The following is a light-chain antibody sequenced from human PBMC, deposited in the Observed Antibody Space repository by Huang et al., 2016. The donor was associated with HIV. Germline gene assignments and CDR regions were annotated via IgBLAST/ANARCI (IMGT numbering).Light chain of an antibody. CDR2: DAS. V-gene: IGKV3D-15*01. Sequence: EIVLTQSPATLSVSPGDSATLSCRARQRISSDLAWYQQKPGQAPRLLIFDASSRATGISARFSGSGSGTEFTLTISNLQSGDFAVYYCLQYNNWPPYTFGQGTKLEIK. J-gene: IGKJ2*01. CDR3: LQYNNWPPYT. CDR1: QRISSD.